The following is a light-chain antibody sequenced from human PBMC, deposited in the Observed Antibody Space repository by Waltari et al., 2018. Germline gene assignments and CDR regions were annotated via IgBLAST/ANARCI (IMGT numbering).Light chain of an antibody. Sequence: DIVMTQSPASLAVSLGERATINCKSSQSVLYSSNNKNYLAWYQQKPGQPPNLLIYWASTRESGIPDRFSGSGSGTDFTLTISSLQAEDVAVYYCQQYDSTPCTFGQGTKVEIK. CDR3: QQYDSTPCT. CDR1: QSVLYSSNNKNY. CDR2: WAS. V-gene: IGKV4-1*01. J-gene: IGKJ1*01.